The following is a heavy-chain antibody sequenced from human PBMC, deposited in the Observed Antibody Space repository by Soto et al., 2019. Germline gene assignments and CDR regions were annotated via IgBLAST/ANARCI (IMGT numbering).Heavy chain of an antibody. CDR2: IYYSGST. J-gene: IGHJ6*02. D-gene: IGHD3-9*01. CDR1: GGSISSGGYY. CDR3: ARDRGGGVDILTGYWDDYYYGMDV. Sequence: LSLTCTVSGGSISSGGYYWSWIRQHPGKGLEWIGYIYYSGSTYYNPSLKSRVTISVDTSKNQFSLKLSSVTAADTAVYYCARDRGGGVDILTGYWDDYYYGMDVWGQGTTVTVS. V-gene: IGHV4-31*03.